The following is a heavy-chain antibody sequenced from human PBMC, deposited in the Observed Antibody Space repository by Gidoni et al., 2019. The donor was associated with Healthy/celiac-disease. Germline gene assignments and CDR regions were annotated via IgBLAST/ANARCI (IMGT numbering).Heavy chain of an antibody. Sequence: QVQLVQSGAEVKKPGASVKVSCKVSGYTLTELSMHWVRQAPGKVREWMGGFDPEDGETIYAQKFQGRVTMTEDTSTDTAYMELSSLRSEDTAVYYCATGFMIVEGDAFDIWGQGTMVTVSS. CDR3: ATGFMIVEGDAFDI. V-gene: IGHV1-24*01. D-gene: IGHD3-22*01. CDR2: FDPEDGET. J-gene: IGHJ3*02. CDR1: GYTLTELS.